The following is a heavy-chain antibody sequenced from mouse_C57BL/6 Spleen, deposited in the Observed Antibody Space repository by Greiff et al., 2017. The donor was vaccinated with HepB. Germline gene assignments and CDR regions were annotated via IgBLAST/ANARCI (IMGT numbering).Heavy chain of an antibody. CDR1: GYTFTDYY. D-gene: IGHD1-1*01. CDR3: ARSDYYGSSSDY. CDR2: INPNNGGT. V-gene: IGHV1-26*01. J-gene: IGHJ2*01. Sequence: EVQLQQSGPELVKPGASVKISCKASGYTFTDYYMNWVKQSHGKSLEWIGDINPNNGGTSYNQKFKGKATLTVDKSSSTAYMELRSLTSEDSAVYYCARSDYYGSSSDYWGQGTTLTVSS.